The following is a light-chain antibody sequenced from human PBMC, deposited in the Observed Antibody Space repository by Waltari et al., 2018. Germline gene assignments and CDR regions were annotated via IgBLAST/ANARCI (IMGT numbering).Light chain of an antibody. V-gene: IGLV3-25*03. CDR3: QSVDSTGSYVV. CDR1: AFPTRY. J-gene: IGLJ2*01. Sequence: SDDLTQPPSLSVSPGQTARTTCPGDAFPTRYAYWYQQKPGQAPVVMIFKDSERPSGIPERFSGSSSGTMGTLTISGVQAEDEADYYCQSVDSTGSYVVFGGGTKLTVL. CDR2: KDS.